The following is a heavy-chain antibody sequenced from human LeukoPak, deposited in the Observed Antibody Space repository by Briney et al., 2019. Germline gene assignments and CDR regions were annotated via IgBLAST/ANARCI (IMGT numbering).Heavy chain of an antibody. Sequence: GGSLRLSCAASGFTFSSYGMHWVRQAPGKGLEWVAVISYDGSNKYYADSVKGRFTISRDNSKNTLYLQMNSLRAEDTAVYYCAKDSDGGKGNFGYWGQGTLVTVSS. CDR1: GFTFSSYG. CDR3: AKDSDGGKGNFGY. CDR2: ISYDGSNK. V-gene: IGHV3-30*18. D-gene: IGHD4-23*01. J-gene: IGHJ4*02.